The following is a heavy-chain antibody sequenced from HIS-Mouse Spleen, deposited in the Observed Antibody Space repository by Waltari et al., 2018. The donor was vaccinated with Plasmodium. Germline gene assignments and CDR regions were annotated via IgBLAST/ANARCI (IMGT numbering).Heavy chain of an antibody. CDR1: GYTFTGYY. Sequence: QVQLVQSGAEVKKPGASVKVSCKASGYTFTGYYMHWVRQAPGQGLEWMGLINPNSGGTNYAQKFQGRVTMTRDTSISTAYMELSRLRSDDTAVYYCARDPIAVAGTADAFDIWGQGTMVTVSS. CDR3: ARDPIAVAGTADAFDI. V-gene: IGHV1-2*02. J-gene: IGHJ3*02. D-gene: IGHD6-19*01. CDR2: INPNSGGT.